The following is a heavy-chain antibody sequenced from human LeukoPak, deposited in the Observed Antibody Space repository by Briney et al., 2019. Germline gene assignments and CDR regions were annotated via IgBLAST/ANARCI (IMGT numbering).Heavy chain of an antibody. CDR3: AELGITMIGGV. Sequence: GGSLRLSCAASGFIFGSYWMNWVRQAPGKGLEWVANIKQDGSEKYYVDSVKGRFTISRDNAKNSLYLQMNSLRAEDTAVYYCAELGITMIGGVWGKGTTVTISS. CDR1: GFIFGSYW. V-gene: IGHV3-7*01. J-gene: IGHJ6*04. D-gene: IGHD3-10*02. CDR2: IKQDGSEK.